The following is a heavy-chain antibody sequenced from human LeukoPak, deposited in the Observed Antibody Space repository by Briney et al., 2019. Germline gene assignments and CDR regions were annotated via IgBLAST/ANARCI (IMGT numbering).Heavy chain of an antibody. J-gene: IGHJ4*02. D-gene: IGHD3-3*01. CDR2: VNPSGGTT. CDR3: AKGGDYDFWSGYSSYFDY. V-gene: IGHV1-46*01. Sequence: ASVKVSCKASGYTFISYYMHWVRQAPGQGLEWMGVVNPSGGTTTYAQKFKGRATITRDSATSTVYMELSSMRSEATAVSYCAKGGDYDFWSGYSSYFDYWGQGTLVSVPS. CDR1: GYTFISYY.